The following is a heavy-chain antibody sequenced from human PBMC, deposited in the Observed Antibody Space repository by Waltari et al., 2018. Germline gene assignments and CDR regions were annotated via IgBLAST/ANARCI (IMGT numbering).Heavy chain of an antibody. J-gene: IGHJ3*02. Sequence: QPPGKALEWLALIYWNDDKRYSPSLKSRLTITKDTSKNQVVLTMTNMDPVDTATYYCAHTNLPGVKRAVAGIARDAFDIWGQGTMVTVSS. CDR3: AHTNLPGVKRAVAGIARDAFDI. V-gene: IGHV2-5*01. D-gene: IGHD6-19*01. CDR2: IYWNDDK.